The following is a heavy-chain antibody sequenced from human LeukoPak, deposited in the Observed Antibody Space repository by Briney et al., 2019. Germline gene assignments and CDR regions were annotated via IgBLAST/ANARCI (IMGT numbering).Heavy chain of an antibody. V-gene: IGHV4-39*07. D-gene: IGHD6-13*01. CDR3: ARKYSSSWYRWFDP. J-gene: IGHJ5*02. CDR1: GGSISSGDYY. Sequence: SETLSLTCTVSGGSISSGDYYWSWIRQPPGKGLEWIGEINHSGSTNYNPSLKSRVTISVDTSKNRFSLKLSSVTAADTAVYYCARKYSSSWYRWFDPWGQGTLVTVSS. CDR2: INHSGST.